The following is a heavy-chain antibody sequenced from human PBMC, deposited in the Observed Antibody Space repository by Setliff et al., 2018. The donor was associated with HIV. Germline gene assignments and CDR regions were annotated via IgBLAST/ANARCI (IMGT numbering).Heavy chain of an antibody. J-gene: IGHJ4*02. D-gene: IGHD2-15*01. CDR3: ARISRGSFDY. CDR2: IYGSGNT. Sequence: SETLSLTCTISGGSISSDHWSWIRQPAGEGLEWIGRIYGSGNTNYNPSLKSRVTMSLDTSKNQFSLKLSSVTAADTAVYYCARISRGSFDYWGQGTLVNVSS. V-gene: IGHV4-4*07. CDR1: GGSISSDH.